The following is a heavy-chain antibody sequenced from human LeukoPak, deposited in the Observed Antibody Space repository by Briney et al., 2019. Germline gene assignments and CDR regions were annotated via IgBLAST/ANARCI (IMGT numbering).Heavy chain of an antibody. CDR3: ARARVVAVKGSPSWFDP. CDR2: IIPIFGTA. J-gene: IGHJ5*02. D-gene: IGHD2-15*01. V-gene: IGHV1-69*13. CDR1: GGTFSSYA. Sequence: SVKVSCKASGGTFSSYAISWVRQAPGQGLEWMGGIIPIFGTANYAQKFQGRVTITADEFTSTAYMELSSLRSEDTAVYYCARARVVAVKGSPSWFDPWGQGTQVTVSS.